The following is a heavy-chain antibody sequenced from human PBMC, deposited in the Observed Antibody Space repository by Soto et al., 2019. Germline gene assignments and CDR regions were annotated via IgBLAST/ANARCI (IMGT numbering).Heavy chain of an antibody. CDR1: VVSFLIYY. V-gene: IGHV3-21*04. CDR2: ISPSSSFL. D-gene: IGHD6-6*01. J-gene: IGHJ4*02. Sequence: GGSLIICCAASVVSFLIYYRNWVRQAPVRGLEWFSSISPSSSFLNYADSVKGRFTISRYNAESSVNLQMNSLRAEDTAVYYCARGGQQLALLLGYWGQGTLVTVSS. CDR3: ARGGQQLALLLGY.